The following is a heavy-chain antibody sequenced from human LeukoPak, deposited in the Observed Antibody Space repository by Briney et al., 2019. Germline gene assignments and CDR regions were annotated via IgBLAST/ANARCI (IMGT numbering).Heavy chain of an antibody. D-gene: IGHD1-26*01. Sequence: GGSLRLSCAASGFTFSSYGMHWVRQAPGKGLEWVAVISYDGSNKYYADPVKGRFTISRDNSKNTLYLQMNSLRAEDTAVYYCAKDRRERSFLFDYWGQGTLVTVSS. V-gene: IGHV3-30*18. CDR1: GFTFSSYG. CDR2: ISYDGSNK. J-gene: IGHJ4*02. CDR3: AKDRRERSFLFDY.